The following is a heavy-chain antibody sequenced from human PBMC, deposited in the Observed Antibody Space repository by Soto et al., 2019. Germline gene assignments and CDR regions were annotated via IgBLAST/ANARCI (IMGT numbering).Heavy chain of an antibody. V-gene: IGHV3-23*01. J-gene: IGHJ1*01. CDR1: GFSFSTYA. D-gene: IGHD6-13*01. CDR3: AKAQAAGGTISRYFQY. CDR2: ISGSGGTT. Sequence: EVQLLESGGGLVQPEGSLRLSCAASGFSFSTYAMSWVRQAPGKGLELVSGISGSGGTTYYADSVKGRFTISRDNSKNTQYLQVDGLRAEDTAVYYCAKAQAAGGTISRYFQYWGQGTLVTVSS.